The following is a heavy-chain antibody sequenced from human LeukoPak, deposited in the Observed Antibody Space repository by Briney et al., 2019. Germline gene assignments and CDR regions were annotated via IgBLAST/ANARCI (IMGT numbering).Heavy chain of an antibody. V-gene: IGHV4-34*01. CDR2: INHSGST. Sequence: SETLSLTCAVYGGSFSGYYWSWIRQPPGKGLEWIGEINHSGSTNYNPSLKSRVTISVDTSKNQFSLKLSPVTAADTAVYYCASRRDYYGSGSYYYFDYWGQGTLVTVSS. CDR3: ASRRDYYGSGSYYYFDY. D-gene: IGHD3-10*01. J-gene: IGHJ4*02. CDR1: GGSFSGYY.